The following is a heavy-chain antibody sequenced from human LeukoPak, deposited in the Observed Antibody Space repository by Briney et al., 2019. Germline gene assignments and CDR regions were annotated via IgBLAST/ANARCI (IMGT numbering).Heavy chain of an antibody. V-gene: IGHV4-39*01. CDR3: ARQTGSGLFILP. J-gene: IGHJ4*02. D-gene: IGHD3/OR15-3a*01. CDR1: GVSISSSNSY. CDR2: IYYSGNT. Sequence: SETLFLTCTVSGVSISSSNSYWGWIRQPPGKGLEWIGSIYYSGNTYYNASLKSQVSISIDTSKNQFSLRLTSVTAADTAVYYCARQTGSGLFILPGGQGTLVTVSS.